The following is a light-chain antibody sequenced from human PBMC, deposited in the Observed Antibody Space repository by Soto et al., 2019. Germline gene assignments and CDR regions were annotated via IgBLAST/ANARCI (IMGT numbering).Light chain of an antibody. CDR3: QQNGSSLLT. CDR1: ESVSSSY. CDR2: GAS. V-gene: IGKV3-20*01. Sequence: EIVLTQSPGTMSLSPGERATLSCRASESVSSSYLAWYQQKPGRAPRLLIYGASSRATGTPDRFSGSGSGTDFTLTISRLEPEDFAVYYCQQNGSSLLTIGGGTKVDIK. J-gene: IGKJ4*01.